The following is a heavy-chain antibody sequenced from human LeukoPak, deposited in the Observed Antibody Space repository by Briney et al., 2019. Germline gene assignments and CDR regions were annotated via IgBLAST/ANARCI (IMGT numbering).Heavy chain of an antibody. J-gene: IGHJ5*02. CDR3: ASDRWPLGQELNNWFDP. D-gene: IGHD1-26*01. CDR1: VRAFSSYA. Sequence: SVNLSFTASVRAFSSYAISWIRQAPGQGLEWMGGIIPIFGTANYAQKFQGRVTIIADESTSTAYLELSSLRSEDMAVCYCASDRWPLGQELNNWFDPWGRGTLVTVSS. CDR2: IIPIFGTA. V-gene: IGHV1-69*13.